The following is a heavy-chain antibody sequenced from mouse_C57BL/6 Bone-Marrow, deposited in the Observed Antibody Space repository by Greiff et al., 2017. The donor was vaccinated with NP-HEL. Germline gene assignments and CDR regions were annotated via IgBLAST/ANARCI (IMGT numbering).Heavy chain of an antibody. V-gene: IGHV5-6*01. Sequence: EVQGVESGGDLVKPGGSLKLSCAASGFTFSSYGMSWVRQTPDKRLEWVATISSGGSYTYYPDSVKGRFTISRDNAKNTLYLQMSSLKSEDTAMYYCASPIYYYGSSLWYFDVWGTGTTVTVSS. CDR2: ISSGGSYT. D-gene: IGHD1-1*01. CDR3: ASPIYYYGSSLWYFDV. CDR1: GFTFSSYG. J-gene: IGHJ1*03.